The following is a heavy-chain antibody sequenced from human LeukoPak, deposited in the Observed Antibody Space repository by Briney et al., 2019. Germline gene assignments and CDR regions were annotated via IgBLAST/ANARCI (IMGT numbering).Heavy chain of an antibody. CDR1: SGSISSGSYY. CDR3: ARTKGSSGWPHPIDY. J-gene: IGHJ4*02. D-gene: IGHD6-19*01. CDR2: IYYSGST. V-gene: IGHV4-61*10. Sequence: SETLSLTCTVSSGSISSGSYYWSWIRQPAGRGLEWIGRIYYSGSTNYNPSLKSRVTISVDTSKNQFSLKLSSVIAADTAVYYCARTKGSSGWPHPIDYWGQGTLVTVSS.